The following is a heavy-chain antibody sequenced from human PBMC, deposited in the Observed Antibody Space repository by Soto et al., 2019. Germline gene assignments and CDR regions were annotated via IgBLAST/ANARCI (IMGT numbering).Heavy chain of an antibody. Sequence: QVQLVESGGGVVQPGRSLRLSCAASGFTFSTYAMYWVRQAPGKGLEWVAVTTFDDSNKYYADSVRGRFTISRDNSRNTLYLQMSSLRAEDTAVYYCARDAHNNRWNTGHFDYWGQGTLVTVSS. V-gene: IGHV3-30-3*01. CDR2: TTFDDSNK. D-gene: IGHD1-1*01. CDR1: GFTFSTYA. CDR3: ARDAHNNRWNTGHFDY. J-gene: IGHJ4*02.